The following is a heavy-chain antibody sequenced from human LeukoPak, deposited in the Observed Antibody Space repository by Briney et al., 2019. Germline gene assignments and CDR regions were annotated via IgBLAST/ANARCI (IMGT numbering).Heavy chain of an antibody. Sequence: GESLKISCRGSGYSFTNYWIGWVRQMPGKGLEWMGIMYLGDSDARYSPSFQGQVTFSADKSINTAYLQWSSLKASDTAMYYCARRHYATDYWGQGTLVTVPS. V-gene: IGHV5-51*01. D-gene: IGHD2-2*01. CDR3: ARRHYATDY. CDR2: MYLGDSDA. CDR1: GYSFTNYW. J-gene: IGHJ4*02.